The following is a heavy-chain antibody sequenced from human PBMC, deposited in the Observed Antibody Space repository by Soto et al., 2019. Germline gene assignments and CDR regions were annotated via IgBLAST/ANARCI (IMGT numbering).Heavy chain of an antibody. CDR1: GFTVSNNY. D-gene: IGHD4-17*01. J-gene: IGHJ6*02. CDR2: IYSGGST. Sequence: EVQLVESGGGLVQPGGPLRLSCAASGFTVSNNYMTWVRQAPGKGLEWVSVIYSGGSTYYADSVKGRFTISRDNSKNTLYLQMNSLRAEDTAVYYCARDSPYGDFLYGMDVWGQGTTLTVSS. CDR3: ARDSPYGDFLYGMDV. V-gene: IGHV3-66*01.